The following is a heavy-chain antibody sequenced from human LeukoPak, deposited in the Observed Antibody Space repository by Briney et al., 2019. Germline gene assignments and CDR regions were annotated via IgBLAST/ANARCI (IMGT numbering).Heavy chain of an antibody. J-gene: IGHJ4*02. CDR3: ARGPLYYDFWSGYYAFDY. D-gene: IGHD3-3*01. CDR1: GFTFSSHN. Sequence: PGGSLRLSCAASGFTFSSHNMNWVRQAPGKGLEWVSYISSGSTTIYQADSVKGRFTISRDNAKNSLYLQMNSLRAEDTAVYYCARGPLYYDFWSGYYAFDYWGQGTLVTVSS. CDR2: ISSGSTTI. V-gene: IGHV3-48*01.